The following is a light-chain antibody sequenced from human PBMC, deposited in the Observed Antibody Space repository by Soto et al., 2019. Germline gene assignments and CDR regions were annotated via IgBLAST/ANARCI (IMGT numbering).Light chain of an antibody. V-gene: IGLV2-18*02. CDR2: EVS. Sequence: QSALTQPTSVSGSPGQSVTISCTGTSSEVGSYNRVSWYQQSPGTAPKLMIYEVSNRPSGVPDRFSGSKSGNTASLTISGLQAEDEADYYCSSYTSSSTYVFGTGTKVTVL. CDR1: SSEVGSYNR. CDR3: SSYTSSSTYV. J-gene: IGLJ1*01.